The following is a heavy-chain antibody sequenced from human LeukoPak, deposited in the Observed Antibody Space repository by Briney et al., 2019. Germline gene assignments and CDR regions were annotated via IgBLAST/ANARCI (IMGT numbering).Heavy chain of an antibody. Sequence: GSLRLSCAASGFTFSSYAMHWVRQAPGKGLEWIGSIYYSGSTYYNPSLKSRVTISVDTSKNQFSLKLSSVTAADTAVYYCARLGTRYSSSSYFDYWGQGTLVTVSS. CDR3: ARLGTRYSSSSYFDY. CDR1: GFTFSSYAMH. V-gene: IGHV4-39*01. D-gene: IGHD6-6*01. J-gene: IGHJ4*02. CDR2: IYYSGST.